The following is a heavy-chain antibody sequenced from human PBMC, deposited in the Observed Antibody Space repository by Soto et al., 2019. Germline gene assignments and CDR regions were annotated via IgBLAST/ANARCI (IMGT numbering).Heavy chain of an antibody. V-gene: IGHV3-53*01. CDR2: IYSGGTT. CDR1: GFTVSSSY. J-gene: IGHJ4*02. D-gene: IGHD1-20*01. CDR3: ARGFNWLDY. Sequence: EVQLVESGGGLIQPGGSLRLSCAAAGFTVSSSYMTWVRQAPGKGLEWVSVIYSGGTTYYVDSVKGRFTISRDNSKNTLYLQRNSLRAEDPAVYYCARGFNWLDYWGQGTLVTVSS.